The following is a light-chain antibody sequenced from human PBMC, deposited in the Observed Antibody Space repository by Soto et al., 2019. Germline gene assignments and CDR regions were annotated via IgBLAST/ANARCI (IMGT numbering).Light chain of an antibody. CDR2: GAS. J-gene: IGKJ3*01. CDR1: RSVSNTY. CDR3: QQYAESPLT. Sequence: VLTQSPGTLSLAPVERATLSCKASRSVSNTYLDWYQQKPGKAPKLLIYGASTRDAAIPDRFIGSGSGTDFALTISRLEPEDFAVYYCQQYAESPLTFGPGTKVDIK. V-gene: IGKV3-20*01.